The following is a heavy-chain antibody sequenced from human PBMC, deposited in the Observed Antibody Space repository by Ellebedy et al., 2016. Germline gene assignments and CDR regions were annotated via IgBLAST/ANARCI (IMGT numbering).Heavy chain of an antibody. CDR2: IYYTGST. CDR3: AAGGGIAVSHA. V-gene: IGHV4-39*07. CDR1: GGSISGSKDY. J-gene: IGHJ1*01. D-gene: IGHD6-19*01. Sequence: SETLSLTXSVSGGSISGSKDYWDWIRQSPGKGLEWIGSIYYTGSTYYNPSLNSRIIISMDTSKNQFSLTLSSVTAADTAVYYCAAGGGIAVSHAWGQGTLVTVSS.